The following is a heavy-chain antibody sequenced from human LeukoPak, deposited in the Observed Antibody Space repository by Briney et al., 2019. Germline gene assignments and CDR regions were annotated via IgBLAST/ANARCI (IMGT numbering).Heavy chain of an antibody. J-gene: IGHJ4*02. V-gene: IGHV1-69*13. CDR2: IIPIFGTA. Sequence: SVKVSCKTSGGTFSTSAITWVRQAPGQGLEWMGGIIPIFGTANYAQKFQGRVTITADESTSTAYMEPSSLRSEDTAVYYCATPPLRRAVAGGGYYFDYWGQGTLVTVSS. D-gene: IGHD6-19*01. CDR3: ATPPLRRAVAGGGYYFDY. CDR1: GGTFSTSA.